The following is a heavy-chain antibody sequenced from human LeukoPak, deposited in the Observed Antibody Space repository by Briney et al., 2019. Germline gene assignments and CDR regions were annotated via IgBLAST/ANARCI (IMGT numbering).Heavy chain of an antibody. Sequence: SVKVSCKASGGTFSSYAISWVRQAPGQGLEWMGRITPIFGTADYAQKFQGRVTITTDESTSTAYMELSSLRSEDTAVYYCARGYTAMAHAFDIWGQGTMVTVSS. CDR1: GGTFSSYA. V-gene: IGHV1-69*05. CDR3: ARGYTAMAHAFDI. J-gene: IGHJ3*02. CDR2: ITPIFGTA. D-gene: IGHD5-18*01.